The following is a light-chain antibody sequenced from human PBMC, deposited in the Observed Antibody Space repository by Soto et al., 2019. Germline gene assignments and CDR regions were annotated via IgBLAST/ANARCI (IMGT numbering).Light chain of an antibody. Sequence: QYVLTQPASVSGSPGQSITISCTGTSSDVGGYNYVSWYQQHPGKAPKLMMYEVSNRTSGVSNRFSGSKSGNTASLTISGLQAEDEADYYCSSYTSSSTLYVLGTGTKLTVL. J-gene: IGLJ1*01. V-gene: IGLV2-14*01. CDR2: EVS. CDR1: SSDVGGYNY. CDR3: SSYTSSSTLYV.